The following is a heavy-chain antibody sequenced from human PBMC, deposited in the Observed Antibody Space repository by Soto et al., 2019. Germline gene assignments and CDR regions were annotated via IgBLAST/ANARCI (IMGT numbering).Heavy chain of an antibody. CDR1: GGSISSGGYY. CDR3: ARDFKAGQTFDD. V-gene: IGHV4-31*03. J-gene: IGHJ4*02. Sequence: SETLSLTCTVSGGSISSGGYYWSWIRQHPGKGLEWIGYIYYSGSTYYNPSLKSRVTISVNTSKNQFSLKLSSVTAADTAVYYCARDFKAGQTFDDWGQGTLVTVSS. D-gene: IGHD6-13*01. CDR2: IYYSGST.